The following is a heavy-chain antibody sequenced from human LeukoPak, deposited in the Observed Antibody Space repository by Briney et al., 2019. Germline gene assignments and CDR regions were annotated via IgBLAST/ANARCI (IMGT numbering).Heavy chain of an antibody. V-gene: IGHV1-46*01. D-gene: IGHD3-10*01. CDR3: ASGDPNNWFDP. CDR1: GYTFTSYY. J-gene: IGHJ5*02. CDR2: INPSGGST. Sequence: ASVKVSCKASGYTFTSYYMHWVRQSPGQGLEWMGIINPSGGSTSYAQKFQGRVTMTRDTSTSTVYTELSSLRSEDTAVYYCASGDPNNWFDPWGQGTLVTVSS.